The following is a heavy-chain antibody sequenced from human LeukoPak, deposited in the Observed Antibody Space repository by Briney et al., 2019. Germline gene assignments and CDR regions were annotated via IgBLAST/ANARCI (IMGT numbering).Heavy chain of an antibody. CDR3: ASGVNYFDY. V-gene: IGHV3-21*01. CDR2: ISSRSSYI. Sequence: GGSLRLSCAASGFTFSSYNMKWVRQAPGKGLEWVSSISSRSSYIFYADSVKGRFTISRDNAKKSLYLEMNSLRAEDTAVYYCASGVNYFDYWGQGTLVTVSS. J-gene: IGHJ4*02. CDR1: GFTFSSYN. D-gene: IGHD3-3*01.